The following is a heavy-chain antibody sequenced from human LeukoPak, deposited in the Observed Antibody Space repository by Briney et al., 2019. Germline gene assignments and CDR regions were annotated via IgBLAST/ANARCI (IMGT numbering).Heavy chain of an antibody. J-gene: IGHJ4*02. CDR1: GFTFSSYW. CDR2: IKQDGSEK. Sequence: GGSLRLSCAASGFTFSSYWMSWVRQAPGQGLEWVANIKQDGSEKYYVDSVKGRFTISRDNAKNSLYLQMNSLRAEDTAVYDCAIAAAGANYYFDYWGQGTLVTVSS. V-gene: IGHV3-7*02. D-gene: IGHD6-13*01. CDR3: AIAAAGANYYFDY.